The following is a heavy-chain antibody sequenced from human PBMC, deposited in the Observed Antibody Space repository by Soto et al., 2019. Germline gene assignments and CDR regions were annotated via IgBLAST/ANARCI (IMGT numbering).Heavy chain of an antibody. J-gene: IGHJ3*02. Sequence: QITLKESGPTLVKPTQTLTLTCTFSGFSLSTSGVGVGWIRQPPGKALEWLALIYWDDDKRYSPSLKSRLTITKDTSKNQVVLTMTHMDPVDTATYYCAPSGYNSGWYWGDDAFDIWGQGTMVTVSS. CDR1: GFSLSTSGVG. CDR2: IYWDDDK. CDR3: APSGYNSGWYWGDDAFDI. V-gene: IGHV2-5*02. D-gene: IGHD6-19*01.